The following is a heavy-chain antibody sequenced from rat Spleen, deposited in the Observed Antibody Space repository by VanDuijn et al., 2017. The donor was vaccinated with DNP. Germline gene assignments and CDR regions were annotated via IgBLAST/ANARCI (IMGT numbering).Heavy chain of an antibody. CDR1: GFTFSDYH. J-gene: IGHJ4*01. CDR3: VSFNWPVP. Sequence: EVQLVASGGGLVQPGRSLKLSCTASGFTFSDYHMAWVRQAPKKGLEWVATISHDGGGTFYGDSVKGRFTISRENAKTTLYLQMNSLRSEDTATYYCVSFNWPVPWGQGTSVTVSS. D-gene: IGHD3-6*01. V-gene: IGHV5-22*01. CDR2: ISHDGGGT.